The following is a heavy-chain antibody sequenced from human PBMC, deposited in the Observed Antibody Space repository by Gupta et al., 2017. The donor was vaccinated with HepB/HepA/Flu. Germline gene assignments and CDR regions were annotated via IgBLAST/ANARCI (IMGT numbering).Heavy chain of an antibody. CDR2: VSYSGST. D-gene: IGHD4-11*01. CDR1: GGSISSTSHY. CDR3: ARQDYSSEWTPIDY. J-gene: IGHJ4*02. V-gene: IGHV4-39*01. Sequence: QLQLQESGPGLVKPSETLSLTCTVSGGSISSTSHYWAWIRQPPGKGLEWIGSVSYSGSTYYKPSLKSRATVSIDTSKNQFSLQLRSMTPADTAVYYCARQDYSSEWTPIDYWGQGTLVTVSS.